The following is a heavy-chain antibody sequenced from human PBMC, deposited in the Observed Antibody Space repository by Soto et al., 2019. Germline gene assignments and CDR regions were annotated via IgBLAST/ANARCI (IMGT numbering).Heavy chain of an antibody. D-gene: IGHD6-13*01. V-gene: IGHV4-61*08. J-gene: IGHJ4*02. CDR1: GGSISSGGYY. CDR3: ARDLGSSWYHEFGY. Sequence: SETLSLTCTVSGGSISSGGYYWSWIRQHPGKGLEWIGYIYYSGSTNYNPSLKSRVTTSVDTSKNQFSLKLSSVTAADTAVYYCARDLGSSWYHEFGYWGQGTLVTVSS. CDR2: IYYSGST.